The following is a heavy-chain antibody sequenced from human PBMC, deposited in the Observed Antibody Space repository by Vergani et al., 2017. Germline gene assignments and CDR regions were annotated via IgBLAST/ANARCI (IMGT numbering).Heavy chain of an antibody. D-gene: IGHD3-10*01. J-gene: IGHJ6*02. CDR3: AKDRRVLLWFGEPYYYYGMDV. CDR2: ISGSGGST. CDR1: GFTFSSYA. V-gene: IGHV3-23*01. Sequence: EVQLLESGGGLVQPGGSLRLSCAASGFTFSSYAMSWVRQAPGKGLEWVSAISGSGGSTYYADSVKGRFTISRDNSKNTLYLQMNSLRAEDTAVYYCAKDRRVLLWFGEPYYYYGMDVWGQGTTVTVSS.